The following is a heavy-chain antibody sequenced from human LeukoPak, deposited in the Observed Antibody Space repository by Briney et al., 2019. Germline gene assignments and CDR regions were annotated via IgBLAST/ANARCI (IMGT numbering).Heavy chain of an antibody. V-gene: IGHV4-31*03. D-gene: IGHD5-24*01. CDR1: GGSVSSPIFY. J-gene: IGHJ5*02. CDR3: ARARDGHINNWFDP. CDR2: IYYTGDT. Sequence: PSQTLSLTCSVSGGSVSSPIFYWNWIRQHPGKGLEWIGYIYYTGDTFYNPSLKSRVTMSLDTSDNQFSLKMSSVTAADTAVYYCARARDGHINNWFDPWGQGTLVTVSS.